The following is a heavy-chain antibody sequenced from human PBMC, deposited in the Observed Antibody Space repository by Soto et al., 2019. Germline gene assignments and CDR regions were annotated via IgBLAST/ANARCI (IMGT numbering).Heavy chain of an antibody. J-gene: IGHJ6*02. Sequence: PSHTLSLTCAISGYRVFGNISAWNWIRQSPSRGLEWLGRTYYRSKWYNYYAVSVKSRITINPDTSKNQFSLQLNSVTPEDTAVYYCARVVRGCSSTSCYLYYYYGMDVWGQGTTVNVSS. V-gene: IGHV6-1*01. CDR2: TYYRSKWYN. CDR3: ARVVRGCSSTSCYLYYYYGMDV. CDR1: GYRVFGNISA. D-gene: IGHD2-2*01.